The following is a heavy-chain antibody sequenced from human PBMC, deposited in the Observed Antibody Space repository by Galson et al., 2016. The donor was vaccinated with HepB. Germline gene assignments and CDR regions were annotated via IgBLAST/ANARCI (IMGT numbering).Heavy chain of an antibody. CDR3: ARNKATARVWGHYYYYMDV. D-gene: IGHD3-16*01. CDR1: GFSFSSYA. Sequence: SLRLSCAASGFSFSSYAMSWVRQAPGKGLEWVSGITSGGTTYYADSVKGRFTISRDNSKNILYLQMNSLRAEDTAVYYCARNKATARVWGHYYYYMDVWGKGTTVTVSS. V-gene: IGHV3-23*01. J-gene: IGHJ6*03. CDR2: ITSGGTT.